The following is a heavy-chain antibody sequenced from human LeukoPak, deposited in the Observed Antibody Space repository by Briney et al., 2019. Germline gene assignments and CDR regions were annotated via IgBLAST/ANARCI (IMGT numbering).Heavy chain of an antibody. Sequence: GGSLRLSCAASGFTFTSYAMTWVRQAPGKGLEWGSSISGSGGSTYYADSVKGRFTISRDDAKNSLYLQMNSLRADDTAVYYCARVRGSYSVDYWRQGTMVSVSS. CDR1: GFTFTSYA. V-gene: IGHV3-23*01. J-gene: IGHJ4*02. D-gene: IGHD3-10*01. CDR2: ISGSGGST. CDR3: ARVRGSYSVDY.